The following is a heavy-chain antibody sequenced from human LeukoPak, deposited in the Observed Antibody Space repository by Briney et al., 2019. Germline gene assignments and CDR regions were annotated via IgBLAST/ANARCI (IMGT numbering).Heavy chain of an antibody. CDR1: GFTFSSYW. J-gene: IGHJ4*02. CDR3: ARALSQGSGSYYTY. CDR2: ITSSGSTI. Sequence: GGSLRLSCAASGFTFSSYWMHWVRQAPGKGLEWVSYITSSGSTIYYADSVKGRFTISRDNAKNSLYLQMNSLRPEDTAVYYCARALSQGSGSYYTYWGQGTLVTVSS. D-gene: IGHD3-10*01. V-gene: IGHV3-48*04.